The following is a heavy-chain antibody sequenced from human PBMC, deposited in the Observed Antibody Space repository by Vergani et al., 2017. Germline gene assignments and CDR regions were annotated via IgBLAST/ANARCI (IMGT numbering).Heavy chain of an antibody. D-gene: IGHD3-10*01. J-gene: IGHJ6*02. V-gene: IGHV1-46*03. CDR3: ARAGITVLRGVMWYSMDV. Sequence: QVQLVQSGAEVKKPGASVKVSCRASGYTFTAYYMHWVRQAPGQGLEWMGIINPSGGSTSYAQKFQGRVTMTRDTSTSTVYMELSSLRSEDTAVYYCARAGITVLRGVMWYSMDVWGQGTTVSVSS. CDR1: GYTFTAYY. CDR2: INPSGGST.